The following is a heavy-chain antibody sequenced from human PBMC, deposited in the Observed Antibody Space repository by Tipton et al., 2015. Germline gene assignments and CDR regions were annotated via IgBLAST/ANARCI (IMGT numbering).Heavy chain of an antibody. CDR3: ARAALEFHYDACWFDP. CDR2: IFYTGST. J-gene: IGHJ5*02. CDR1: GGSVSSSSYY. D-gene: IGHD3-22*01. V-gene: IGHV4-61*01. Sequence: TLSLTCSVSGGSVSSSSYYWSWIRQPPGKGLEYIGYIFYTGSTNYNPSLKSRVAISLDTSKNQFSLKLSHVTAADTAVYYCARAALEFHYDACWFDPWGQGILVTVSS.